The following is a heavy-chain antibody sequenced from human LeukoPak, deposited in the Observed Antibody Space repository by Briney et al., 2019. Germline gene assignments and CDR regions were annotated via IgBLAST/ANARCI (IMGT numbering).Heavy chain of an antibody. CDR3: AKAPSYSSGAIWFDP. D-gene: IGHD6-19*01. CDR2: ISWSSGSI. J-gene: IGHJ5*02. Sequence: PGRSLRLSCAASGFTFDDYAMHWVRQAPGKGLEWVSGISWSSGSIGYADSVKGRFTISRDNAKNSLYLQMNSLRAEDTALYYCAKAPSYSSGAIWFDPWGQGTLVTASS. CDR1: GFTFDDYA. V-gene: IGHV3-9*01.